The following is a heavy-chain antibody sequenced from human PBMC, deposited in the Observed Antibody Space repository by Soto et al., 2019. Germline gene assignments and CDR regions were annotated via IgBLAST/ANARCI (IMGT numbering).Heavy chain of an antibody. V-gene: IGHV3-33*01. J-gene: IGHJ4*02. Sequence: GGSLRLSCAPSGFTFSTYGMHWVRQAPGKGLEWVAVIWYDGSNQYYADSVKGRFTISRDNSKNMLYLQMNSLRAEDTAVYYCARDLGAFNYGSAYFDYWGQGTPVTVS. CDR1: GFTFSTYG. D-gene: IGHD3-10*01. CDR2: IWYDGSNQ. CDR3: ARDLGAFNYGSAYFDY.